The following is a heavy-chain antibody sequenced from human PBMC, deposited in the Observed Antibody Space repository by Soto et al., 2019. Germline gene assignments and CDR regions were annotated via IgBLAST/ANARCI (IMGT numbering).Heavy chain of an antibody. J-gene: IGHJ5*02. Sequence: ESGGGVVQPGRSLRLSCTASGFSFSSYAMYWFRQPPGKGLEWVAVISHDGINKHYADSVKGRVTVSRDNSNHSLDLQLNSLRGEDTAIYYGSRDMENSDYFVKWFEPWGQGTLVTVSS. D-gene: IGHD4-4*01. V-gene: IGHV3-30-3*01. CDR2: ISHDGINK. CDR3: SRDMENSDYFVKWFEP. CDR1: GFSFSSYA.